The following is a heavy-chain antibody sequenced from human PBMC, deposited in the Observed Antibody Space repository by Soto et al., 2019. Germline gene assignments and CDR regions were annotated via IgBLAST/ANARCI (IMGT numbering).Heavy chain of an antibody. CDR2: VNPSGGHT. D-gene: IGHD2-21*02. V-gene: IGHV1-46*01. J-gene: IGHJ4*02. Sequence: QVQLTQSGAEVKKPGASVKVSCKASGDTFTDYYIHWVRQAPGQGLEWMGTVNPSGGHTTYAQHFLGRVTMTRDTSTSTLYMELTSLTSDDPAVYYCARGGHVVVVTAALYYWGQGTLVTVSS. CDR3: ARGGHVVVVTAALYY. CDR1: GDTFTDYY.